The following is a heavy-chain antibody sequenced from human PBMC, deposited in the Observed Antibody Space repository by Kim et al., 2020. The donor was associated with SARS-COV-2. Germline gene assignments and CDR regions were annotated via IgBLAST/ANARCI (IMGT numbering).Heavy chain of an antibody. J-gene: IGHJ4*02. Sequence: GGSLRLSCAASGFTFSTYGMHWVRQAPGKGLEWVAFISYDGSNKYYADSVKGRFTISRDNSKNTLYLQMNSLRAEDTAVYYCANVRGSSFDYWGQGTLVTVSS. D-gene: IGHD1-26*01. V-gene: IGHV3-30*18. CDR3: ANVRGSSFDY. CDR2: ISYDGSNK. CDR1: GFTFSTYG.